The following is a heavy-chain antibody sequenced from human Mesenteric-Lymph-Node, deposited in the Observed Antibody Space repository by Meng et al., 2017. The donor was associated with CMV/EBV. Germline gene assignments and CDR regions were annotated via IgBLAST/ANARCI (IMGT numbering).Heavy chain of an antibody. J-gene: IGHJ3*02. D-gene: IGHD1-26*01. V-gene: IGHV3-33*01. CDR3: ARAVSVGWERRSAFDI. CDR1: GFTFSSYG. CDR2: IWYDGSNK. Sequence: GESLKISCAASGFTFSSYGMHWVRQAPGKGLEWVAVIWYDGSNKYYADSVKGRFTISRDNSKNTLYLQMNSLRAEDTAVYYCARAVSVGWERRSAFDIWGQGTMVTVSS.